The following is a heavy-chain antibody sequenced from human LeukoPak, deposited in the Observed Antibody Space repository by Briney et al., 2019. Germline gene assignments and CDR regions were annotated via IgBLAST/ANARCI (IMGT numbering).Heavy chain of an antibody. D-gene: IGHD4-17*01. Sequence: GGSLRLSCAASGFTFDDYAMHWVRQAPGKGLEWVSGISWNSGSIGYADSVKGRFTISRDNAKNSLYLQMNSLRPEDTALYYCAKDSGYGDGNAEYFQHWGQGTLVTVSS. CDR2: ISWNSGSI. V-gene: IGHV3-9*01. CDR3: AKDSGYGDGNAEYFQH. CDR1: GFTFDDYA. J-gene: IGHJ1*01.